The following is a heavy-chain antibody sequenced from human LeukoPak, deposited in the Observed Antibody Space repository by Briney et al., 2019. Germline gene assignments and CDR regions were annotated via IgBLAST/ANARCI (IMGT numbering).Heavy chain of an antibody. Sequence: PETLCVTYTLPGGSITSYYWSRFRQPPVKGLECIGHIYYSATTNYNPSPQSRVTISFDTSKNQSSLMLNSVSSANTSLYSCARHYGYFNRFDPWGQGTLVTVSS. V-gene: IGHV4-59*08. D-gene: IGHD3-9*01. CDR1: GGSITSYY. CDR2: IYYSATT. J-gene: IGHJ5*02. CDR3: ARHYGYFNRFDP.